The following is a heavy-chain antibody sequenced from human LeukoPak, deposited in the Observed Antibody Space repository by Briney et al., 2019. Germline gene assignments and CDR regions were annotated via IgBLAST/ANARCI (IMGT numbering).Heavy chain of an antibody. CDR2: IDWDDDK. V-gene: IGHV2-70*11. Sequence: SGPTLVNPTQPLTLTCTFSGFSLSTSGMCVSWIRQPPGKALEWLARIDWDDDKYYSTSLKTRLTISKDTSKYQVVLTMTNMDPVDTATYYCARSSRNAYCGGDCYSWLYFDCWGQGTLVTVSS. D-gene: IGHD2-21*02. CDR3: ARSSRNAYCGGDCYSWLYFDC. J-gene: IGHJ4*02. CDR1: GFSLSTSGMC.